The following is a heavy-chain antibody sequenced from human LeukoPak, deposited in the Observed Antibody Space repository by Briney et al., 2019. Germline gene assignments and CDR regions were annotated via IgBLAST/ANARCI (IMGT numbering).Heavy chain of an antibody. J-gene: IGHJ4*02. CDR1: GDSISTSSYY. CDR3: ARGAGYDFWSGYFDY. D-gene: IGHD3-3*01. V-gene: IGHV4-39*01. CDR2: IYYSGST. Sequence: SETLSLTCTVSGDSISTSSYYWGWIRQPPGKGLEWIGSIYYSGSTYYNPSLKSRVTISVDTSKNQFSLKLSSVTAADTAVYYCARGAGYDFWSGYFDYWGQGTLVTVSS.